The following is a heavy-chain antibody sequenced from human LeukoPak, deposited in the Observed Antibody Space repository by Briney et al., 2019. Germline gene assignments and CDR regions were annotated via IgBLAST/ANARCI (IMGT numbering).Heavy chain of an antibody. V-gene: IGHV4-39*07. CDR2: IYYSGST. J-gene: IGHJ4*02. CDR1: GGSISSSSYY. Sequence: SETLSLTCTVSGGSISSSSYYWGWIRQPPGKGLEWIGSIYYSGSTYYNPSLKSRVTISVDTSKNQFSLKLSSVTAADTAVYYCARGGLLRFLEWLSDSDYWGQGTLVTVSS. D-gene: IGHD3-3*01. CDR3: ARGGLLRFLEWLSDSDY.